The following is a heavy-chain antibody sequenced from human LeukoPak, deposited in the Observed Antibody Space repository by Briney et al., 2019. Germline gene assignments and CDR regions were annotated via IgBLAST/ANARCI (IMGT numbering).Heavy chain of an antibody. D-gene: IGHD2-15*01. CDR3: ARLLGYCSGGSCYPRWFAP. Sequence: PGGSLRLSCAASGFTFSSYEMNWVRQPPGKGLEWIGYISYSGSTNYNPSLKSRVTMSLDTSKNHFSLKLTSVTAADTAVYYCARLLGYCSGGSCYPRWFAPWGQGTLVTVSS. CDR1: GFTFSSYE. V-gene: IGHV4-59*08. CDR2: ISYSGST. J-gene: IGHJ5*02.